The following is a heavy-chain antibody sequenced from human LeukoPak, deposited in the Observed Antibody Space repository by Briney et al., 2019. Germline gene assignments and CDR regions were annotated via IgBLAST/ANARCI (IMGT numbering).Heavy chain of an antibody. Sequence: SETLSLTCTVSGGSISSSSYYWGWIRQPPGKGLEWIGSIYYSGSTYYNPSLKSRVTISVDTSKNQFSLKLSSVPAADTAVYYCARRSRGYSYGTYYYYMDVWGKGTTVTVSS. V-gene: IGHV4-39*01. CDR3: ARRSRGYSYGTYYYYMDV. CDR2: IYYSGST. J-gene: IGHJ6*03. CDR1: GGSISSSSYY. D-gene: IGHD5-18*01.